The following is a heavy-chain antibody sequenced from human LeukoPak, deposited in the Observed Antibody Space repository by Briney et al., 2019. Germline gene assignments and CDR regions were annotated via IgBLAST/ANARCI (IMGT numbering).Heavy chain of an antibody. D-gene: IGHD6-19*01. CDR2: ISSSGSTI. CDR1: GFTFSHSW. V-gene: IGHV3-11*01. Sequence: GGSLRLSCVASGFTFSHSWMTWVRQAPGKGLEWVSYISSSGSTIYYADSVKGRFTISRDNAKNSLYLQMNSLRAEDTAVYYCARVRREQWLVHGSWFDPWGQGTLVTVSS. J-gene: IGHJ5*02. CDR3: ARVRREQWLVHGSWFDP.